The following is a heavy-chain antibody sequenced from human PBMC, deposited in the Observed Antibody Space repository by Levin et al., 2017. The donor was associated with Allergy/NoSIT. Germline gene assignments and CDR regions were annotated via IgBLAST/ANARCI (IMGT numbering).Heavy chain of an antibody. V-gene: IGHV1-69*11. CDR2: IIPIIGRA. J-gene: IGHJ2*01. D-gene: IGHD6-6*01. CDR3: ARSREFSDSSSWYFDL. CDR1: GGTFGSCA. Sequence: PGESLKISCKASGGTFGSCALSWVRQAPGQGLEWLGRIIPIIGRANYPQKFQGRVRINADESTNTAYMELSSPRSEDTAVYYCARSREFSDSSSWYFDLWGRGTLVSVSS.